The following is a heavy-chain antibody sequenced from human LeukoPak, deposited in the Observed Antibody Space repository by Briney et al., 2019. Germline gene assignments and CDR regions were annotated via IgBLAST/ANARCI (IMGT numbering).Heavy chain of an antibody. CDR1: GGSISSYY. Sequence: NASETLSLTCTVSGGSISSYYWSWIRQPAGKGLEWIGRIHTSGSTNYSPSLKSRVTMSVDTPKNQFSLKLSSVTAADTAVYYCATVPRGYSSRGGYWGQGTLVTVSS. CDR3: ATVPRGYSSRGGY. D-gene: IGHD5-18*01. V-gene: IGHV4-4*07. CDR2: IHTSGST. J-gene: IGHJ4*02.